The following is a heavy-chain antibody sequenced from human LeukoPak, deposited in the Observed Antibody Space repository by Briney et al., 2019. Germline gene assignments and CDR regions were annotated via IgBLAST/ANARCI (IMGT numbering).Heavy chain of an antibody. CDR2: INPNSGGT. CDR3: ATLATVMATFRDGTFDY. D-gene: IGHD5-24*01. CDR1: GYTFTGYY. V-gene: IGHV1-2*02. J-gene: IGHJ4*02. Sequence: ASVKVSCKASGYTFTGYYMHWVRQAPGQGLEWMGWINPNSGGTNYAQKFQGRVTMTRDTSISTAYMELSRLRSDDTAVYYCATLATVMATFRDGTFDYWGQGTLVTVSS.